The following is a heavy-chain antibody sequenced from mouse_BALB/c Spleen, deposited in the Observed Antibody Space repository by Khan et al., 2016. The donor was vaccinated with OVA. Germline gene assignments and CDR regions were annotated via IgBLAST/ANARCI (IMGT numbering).Heavy chain of an antibody. CDR2: IYPGTDNT. CDR3: GREEALYYFDY. V-gene: IGHV1-76*01. Sequence: QIQLVQSGAELVRPGTSVKLSCKTSGYIFTSYWIHWVKQRSGQGLEWIARIYPGTDNTYYSEKFKDKATLTADKSSSTAYLQLSSLKSEDSAVFFCGREEALYYFDYWGQGTTLTVSS. J-gene: IGHJ2*01. CDR1: GYIFTSYW. D-gene: IGHD3-2*02.